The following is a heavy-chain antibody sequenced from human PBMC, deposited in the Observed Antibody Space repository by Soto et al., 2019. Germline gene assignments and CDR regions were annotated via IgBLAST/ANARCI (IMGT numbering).Heavy chain of an antibody. CDR2: IIPILGIA. CDR3: ARHRSYDSPFGMDV. Sequence: QVQLVQSGSEVKKPGSSVNVSCKASGGTFSSFTISWVRQAPGQGLEWMGRIIPILGIAKSAQKFQGRVTITADKSTSTAYMEVSSLRSEDTATYHCARHRSYDSPFGMDVWGQGTTVTVSS. J-gene: IGHJ6*02. V-gene: IGHV1-69*02. CDR1: GGTFSSFT. D-gene: IGHD3-16*01.